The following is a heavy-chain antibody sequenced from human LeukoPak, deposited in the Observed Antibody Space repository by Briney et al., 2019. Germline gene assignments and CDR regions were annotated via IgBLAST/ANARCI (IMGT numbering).Heavy chain of an antibody. Sequence: SETLSLTCTVSGGSISSSSYYWGWIRQPPGKGLEWIGSIYYSGSTYYNPSLKSRVTISVDTSKNQFSLKLSSVTAADTAVYYCARRGVDTAMVGYYPWGQGTLVTVSS. V-gene: IGHV4-39*01. CDR2: IYYSGST. CDR3: ARRGVDTAMVGYYP. D-gene: IGHD5-18*01. J-gene: IGHJ5*02. CDR1: GGSISSSSYY.